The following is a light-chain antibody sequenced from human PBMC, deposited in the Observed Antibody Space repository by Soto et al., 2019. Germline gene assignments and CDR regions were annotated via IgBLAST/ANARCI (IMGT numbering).Light chain of an antibody. CDR3: HQRQSWPRT. J-gene: IGKJ1*01. Sequence: EVVLTQSPGTLSLSPGERATLSCRASQSVDSTFLAWYQQKPGQAPSLLIYQTSLRAAGIPARFSASGSGTDFTLTISDVQPEDFALYYCHQRQSWPRTFGQGTKVDI. CDR2: QTS. V-gene: IGKV3-11*01. CDR1: QSVDSTF.